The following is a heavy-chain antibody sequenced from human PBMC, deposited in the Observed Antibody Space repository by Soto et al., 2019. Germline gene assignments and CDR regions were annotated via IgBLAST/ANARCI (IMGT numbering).Heavy chain of an antibody. V-gene: IGHV3-30*18. Sequence: QVLLVESGGGVVQPGRSLRLSCAASGFTFSSYGIQWVRQAPGKGLEWVAVISYDGSGKEYADSVKGRFTISRDNSKNTVYLQMNSLRVEDTSIYYCAKSDYSDFFFDSWGQGTLVTVSS. J-gene: IGHJ4*02. CDR3: AKSDYSDFFFDS. D-gene: IGHD4-17*01. CDR2: ISYDGSGK. CDR1: GFTFSSYG.